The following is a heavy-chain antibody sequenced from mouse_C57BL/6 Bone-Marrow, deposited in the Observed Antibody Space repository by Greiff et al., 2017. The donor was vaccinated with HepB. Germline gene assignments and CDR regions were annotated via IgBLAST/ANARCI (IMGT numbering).Heavy chain of an antibody. CDR3: ARKTITTVVEDYYDMDY. D-gene: IGHD1-1*01. J-gene: IGHJ4*01. V-gene: IGHV1-81*01. CDR1: GYTFTSYG. CDR2: IYPRSGNT. Sequence: VQLQQSGAELARPGASVKLSCKASGYTFTSYGISWVKQRTGQGLEWIGEIYPRSGNTYYNEKFKGKATLTADKSSSTAYLELRSLTSEDSAVYFCARKTITTVVEDYYDMDYWGQGTSVTVSS.